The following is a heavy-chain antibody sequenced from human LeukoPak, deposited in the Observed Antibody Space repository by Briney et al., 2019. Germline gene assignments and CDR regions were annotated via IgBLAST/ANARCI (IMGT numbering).Heavy chain of an antibody. D-gene: IGHD6-19*01. CDR1: GGSFSGYY. CDR2: INHSGST. Sequence: SXTLXXXCAVYGGSFSGYYWSWIRQPPGKGLEWIGEINHSGSTNYNPSLKSRVTISVETSKNQFSLKRRSVNAADTAVYYCARRTFLRSGWSYWGQGTLVTVSS. CDR3: ARRTFLRSGWSY. J-gene: IGHJ4*02. V-gene: IGHV4-34*01.